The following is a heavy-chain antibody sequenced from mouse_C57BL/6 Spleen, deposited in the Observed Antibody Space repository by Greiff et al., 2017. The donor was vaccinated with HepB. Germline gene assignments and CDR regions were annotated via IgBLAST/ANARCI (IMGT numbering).Heavy chain of an antibody. D-gene: IGHD2-4*01. J-gene: IGHJ1*03. CDR3: ARGYDYDGWYFDV. V-gene: IGHV1-47*01. CDR2: FHPYNDDT. Sequence: QVQLQQSGAELVKPGASVKMSCKASGYTFTTYPIEWMKQTHGKSLEWIGNFHPYNDDTKYNDKFKGKATLTVEKSSSTVYLELSRLTSDDSAVYYCARGYDYDGWYFDVWGTGTTVTVSS. CDR1: GYTFTTYP.